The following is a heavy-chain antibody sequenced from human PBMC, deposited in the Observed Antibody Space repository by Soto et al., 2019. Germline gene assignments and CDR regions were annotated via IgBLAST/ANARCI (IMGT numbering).Heavy chain of an antibody. J-gene: IGHJ3*02. D-gene: IGHD3-22*01. CDR2: INAGNGNT. CDR3: ARDKHEHYDSSGYSHAGDVFDI. Sequence: ASVKVSCKASGYNFTRHGIQWVRQAPGQRLEWLGWINAGNGNTEYSQNSQGRFTFSRDTSASTAYLELSSLRSEDTAVYFCARDKHEHYDSSGYSHAGDVFDIWGQGTIVTVSS. CDR1: GYNFTRHG. V-gene: IGHV1-3*01.